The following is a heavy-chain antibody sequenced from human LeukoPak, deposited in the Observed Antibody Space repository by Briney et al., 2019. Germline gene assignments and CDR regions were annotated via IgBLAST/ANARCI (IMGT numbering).Heavy chain of an antibody. D-gene: IGHD6-19*01. V-gene: IGHV3-7*01. CDR3: AREFRSGYNSRWFDY. CDR1: GFNLRNQG. CDR2: IKQDGSEK. Sequence: PGGSLRLSCEASGFNLRNQGMSWVRQAPGKGLEWVANIKQDGSEKWYVDSVKGRFTISRDNAKNSLYLQMNSLRVEDTAVYYCAREFRSGYNSRWFDYWGQGTLVTVSS. J-gene: IGHJ5*01.